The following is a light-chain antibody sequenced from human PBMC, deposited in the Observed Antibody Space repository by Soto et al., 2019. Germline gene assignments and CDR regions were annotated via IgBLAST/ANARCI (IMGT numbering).Light chain of an antibody. CDR2: KAS. V-gene: IGKV1-5*03. J-gene: IGKJ1*01. CDR3: QQYVTAFRS. CDR1: QSISSR. Sequence: DIQMTQSPSTLSASVGDRVTITCRASQSISSRLAWYQQKPGTAPKLLIYKASSLQSGVPSRFSGSGSGTEFTLTISSLQPDDFATYYCQQYVTAFRSFGQGTKVDIK.